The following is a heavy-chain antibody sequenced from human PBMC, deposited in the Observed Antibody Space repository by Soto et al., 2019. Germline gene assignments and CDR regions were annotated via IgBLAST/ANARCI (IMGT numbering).Heavy chain of an antibody. CDR2: ISHDGSDT. CDR3: AKEYAATTLPDY. J-gene: IGHJ4*02. D-gene: IGHD1-1*01. V-gene: IGHV3-30*18. Sequence: QVQLVESGGGVVQPGRSLSLSCAASGFTFSSYGMHWVRQAPGKGLERVAIISHDGSDTFSADSVKGRFTISRDNSKNTLYLRMNSLRADDTALYYCAKEYAATTLPDYWGQGTLVTVSS. CDR1: GFTFSSYG.